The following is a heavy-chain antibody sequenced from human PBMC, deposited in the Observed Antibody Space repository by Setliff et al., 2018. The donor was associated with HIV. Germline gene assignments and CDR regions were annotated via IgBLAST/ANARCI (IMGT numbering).Heavy chain of an antibody. V-gene: IGHV4-38-2*01. J-gene: IGHJ4*02. Sequence: SETLSLTCAVSGYSISSGCYWGWIRQPPGKGLEWIGSMYHTGSTYYSPSLNSRFTISVDTSKNQFSLKLRSVTAADTAVYYCARQPLYNDYDWRSYYFDYWGQGALVTVSS. D-gene: IGHD5-12*01. CDR3: ARQPLYNDYDWRSYYFDY. CDR2: MYHTGST. CDR1: GYSISSGCY.